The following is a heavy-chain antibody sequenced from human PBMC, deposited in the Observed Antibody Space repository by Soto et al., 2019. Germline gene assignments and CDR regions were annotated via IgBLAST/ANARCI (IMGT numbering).Heavy chain of an antibody. D-gene: IGHD3-22*01. J-gene: IGHJ4*02. Sequence: GESLKISCQVSGHSFTDYWIAWVRQMPGKGLEWMGIIHPADSDTRYSPSFQGQVTLSADTSISAAYPQWSGLKASDSAMYYCARLDSSGYYVLWGQRTLVTVSS. V-gene: IGHV5-51*01. CDR2: IHPADSDT. CDR3: ARLDSSGYYVL. CDR1: GHSFTDYW.